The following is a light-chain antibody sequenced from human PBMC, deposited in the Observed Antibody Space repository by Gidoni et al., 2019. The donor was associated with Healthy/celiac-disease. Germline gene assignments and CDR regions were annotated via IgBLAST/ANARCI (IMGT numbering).Light chain of an antibody. CDR1: QSVSNN. CDR3: QQYNNWLT. J-gene: IGKJ4*01. Sequence: ELVMTQSPATLSVSPGERATPSCRASQSVSNNLAWYQQKPGQAPRLLIYGASTRATGIPARFSGSGSGTEFTLTISSLQSEDFAVYYCQQYNNWLTFGGGTKVEIK. CDR2: GAS. V-gene: IGKV3-15*01.